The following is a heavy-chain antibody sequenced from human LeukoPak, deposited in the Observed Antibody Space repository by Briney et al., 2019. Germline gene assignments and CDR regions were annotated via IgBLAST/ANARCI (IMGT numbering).Heavy chain of an antibody. D-gene: IGHD2-21*02. J-gene: IGHJ4*02. CDR1: GGSISSGGYS. V-gene: IGHV4-30-2*01. CDR2: IYHSGST. Sequence: PSQTLSLTCAVSGGSISSGGYSWSWIRQPPGKGLEWIGYIYHSGSTYYNPSLKSRVTISVDTSKNQFSLKLSSVTAADTAVYYCARDFPPYCGGDCPSPGFDYWGQGTLVTVSS. CDR3: ARDFPPYCGGDCPSPGFDY.